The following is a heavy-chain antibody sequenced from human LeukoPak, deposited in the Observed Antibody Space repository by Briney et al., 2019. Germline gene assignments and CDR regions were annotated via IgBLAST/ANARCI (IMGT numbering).Heavy chain of an antibody. Sequence: PSETLSLTCTVSGGSISSYYWSWIRQPPGKGLEWIGYIYYSGTTNYNPSLKSRVTMSVDTSRNQFSLKLSSVTAADTAVYYCARDFRTGYDVPRFDPWGQGTLVTVSS. CDR1: GGSISSYY. CDR2: IYYSGTT. V-gene: IGHV4-59*01. CDR3: ARDFRTGYDVPRFDP. D-gene: IGHD3/OR15-3a*01. J-gene: IGHJ5*02.